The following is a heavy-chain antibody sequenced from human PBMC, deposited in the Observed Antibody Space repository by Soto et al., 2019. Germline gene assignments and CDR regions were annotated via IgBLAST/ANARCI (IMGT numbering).Heavy chain of an antibody. CDR2: IKQDGSEK. J-gene: IGHJ4*02. CDR3: ARGHGNSGYSLPYYFDY. D-gene: IGHD5-12*01. CDR1: GFTFSSYW. Sequence: EVQLVESGGGLVQPGGSLRLSCAASGFTFSSYWMSWVRQAPGKGLEWVANIKQDGSEKYYVDSVKGRFTISRVNAKNSLYLQMNSLSAEDTAVYYCARGHGNSGYSLPYYFDYWGQGTLVTVSS. V-gene: IGHV3-7*01.